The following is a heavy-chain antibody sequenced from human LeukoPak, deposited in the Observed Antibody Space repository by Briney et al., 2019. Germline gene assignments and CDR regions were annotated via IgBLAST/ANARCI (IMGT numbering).Heavy chain of an antibody. CDR3: AKEGSYGDYFKIDY. CDR2: ISYDGSNK. D-gene: IGHD4-17*01. Sequence: GGSLRLSCAASGFTFSSYGMHWVRQAPGKGLEWVAVISYDGSNKYYADSVKGRFTISRDNSKNTLYLQMNSLRAEDTAVYYCAKEGSYGDYFKIDYWGQGTLVTVSS. V-gene: IGHV3-30*18. CDR1: GFTFSSYG. J-gene: IGHJ4*02.